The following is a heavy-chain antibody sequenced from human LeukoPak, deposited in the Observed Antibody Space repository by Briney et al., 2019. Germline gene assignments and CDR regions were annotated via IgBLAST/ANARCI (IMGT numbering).Heavy chain of an antibody. V-gene: IGHV3-74*01. Sequence: GGSLRLSCAASGFTFSSYWMHWVRQAPGKGLVWVSRINSAGSITNYADSVRGRFTVSRDNAKNTLYLQLNSLRAEDTAVYYCAKRMRGDYPPYYYYYMDVWGKGTTVTISS. D-gene: IGHD3-16*01. CDR2: INSAGSIT. CDR1: GFTFSSYW. CDR3: AKRMRGDYPPYYYYYMDV. J-gene: IGHJ6*03.